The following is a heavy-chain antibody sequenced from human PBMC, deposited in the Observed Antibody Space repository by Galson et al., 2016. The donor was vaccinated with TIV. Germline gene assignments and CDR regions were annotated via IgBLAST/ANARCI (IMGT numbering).Heavy chain of an antibody. V-gene: IGHV3-21*01. D-gene: IGHD3-16*02. CDR2: VSPGSSYI. Sequence: SLRLSCAASGFTFSDYTMTWGRQAPGKGPEWVSSVSPGSSYIYYADPVKGRFTVSRDNAKNSLFLQMNRLRVEATAMYYCASSSSYPHLVNWFAPWGQGTLLTVSS. CDR3: ASSSSYPHLVNWFAP. J-gene: IGHJ5*02. CDR1: GFTFSDYT.